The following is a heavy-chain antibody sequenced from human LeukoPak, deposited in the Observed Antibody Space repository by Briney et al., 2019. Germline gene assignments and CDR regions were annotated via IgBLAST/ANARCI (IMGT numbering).Heavy chain of an antibody. CDR1: GFTFSSYG. V-gene: IGHV3-23*01. CDR3: AKKGGFNYGDPFDY. CDR2: ISGGGGST. D-gene: IGHD5-18*01. J-gene: IGHJ4*02. Sequence: PGGSLRLSCAASGFTFSSYGMSWVRQAPGKGLEWVSAISGGGGSTYYPDSVKGRFTISRDNSRNTLYLQMNSLRAEDTAVYHCAKKGGFNYGDPFDYWGQGTLVTVFS.